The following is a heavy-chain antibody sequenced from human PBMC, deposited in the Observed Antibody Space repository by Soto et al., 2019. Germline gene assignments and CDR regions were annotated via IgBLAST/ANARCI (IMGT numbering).Heavy chain of an antibody. CDR3: AIPTYWSGSYSDN. CDR2: IYSGGTT. D-gene: IGHD3-10*01. CDR1: GFPVSSNY. Sequence: EVQLVESGGGLVQPGGSLRLSCAASGFPVSSNYMTWVRQAPGKGLEWVSVIYSGGTTYYADSVKGRFTISRDNSKNTLYLQMNSLRAEDTAVYYFAIPTYWSGSYSDNWGQGTVVTVSS. V-gene: IGHV3-66*01. J-gene: IGHJ4*02.